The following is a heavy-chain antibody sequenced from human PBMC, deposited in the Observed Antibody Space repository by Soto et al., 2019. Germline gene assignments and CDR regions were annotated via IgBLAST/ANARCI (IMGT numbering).Heavy chain of an antibody. Sequence: GESLKISCKGSGYSFTGYWIGWVRQMPGKGLEWMGIIYPGDSDTRYSPSFQGQVTISADKSISTAYLQWSSLKASDTAMYYCARMGCSSTSCSNYYYYGMDVWGQGTKV. CDR3: ARMGCSSTSCSNYYYYGMDV. J-gene: IGHJ6*02. CDR1: GYSFTGYW. V-gene: IGHV5-51*01. D-gene: IGHD2-2*01. CDR2: IYPGDSDT.